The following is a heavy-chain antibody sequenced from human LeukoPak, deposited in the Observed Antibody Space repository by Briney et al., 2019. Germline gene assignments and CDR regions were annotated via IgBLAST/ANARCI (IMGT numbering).Heavy chain of an antibody. J-gene: IGHJ5*02. D-gene: IGHD1-26*01. CDR1: GFTFSGSA. Sequence: GGSLRLSCAASGFTFSGSAIHWVRQSSGKGLEWVGHIDKKDNFYATTSAATVTGRFTISRDDSKNTAYLQMNSLKTEDTALYYCTRDSGTYNWLDPWGQGTLVTVSS. V-gene: IGHV3-73*01. CDR3: TRDSGTYNWLDP. CDR2: IDKKDNFYAT.